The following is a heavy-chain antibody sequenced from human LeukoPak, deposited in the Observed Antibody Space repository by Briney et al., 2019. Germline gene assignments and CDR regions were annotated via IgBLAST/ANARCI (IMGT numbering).Heavy chain of an antibody. J-gene: IGHJ4*02. D-gene: IGHD5-18*01. Sequence: PSETLSLTCAVSGGSISSSNWWSWVRQPPGKGLEWIGEIYHSGSTNYNPSLKSRVTISVDKSKNQFSLKLSSVTAADTAVYYCARQSIQLWLRREPDFDYWGQGTLVTVSS. CDR1: GGSISSSNW. V-gene: IGHV4-4*02. CDR2: IYHSGST. CDR3: ARQSIQLWLRREPDFDY.